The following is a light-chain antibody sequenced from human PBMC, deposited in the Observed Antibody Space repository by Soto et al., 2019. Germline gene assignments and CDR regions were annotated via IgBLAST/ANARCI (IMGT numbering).Light chain of an antibody. V-gene: IGLV2-14*01. CDR1: SSDVGGYEY. CDR3: ASITRSSTSV. J-gene: IGLJ1*01. Sequence: QSVLGQPASVSGSPGQSITISCTGTSSDVGGYEYVSWYQHQPDKAPKLIIYDVTNRPSGVSTRFSGSKSGNTASLTISGIQTEDEADYYCASITRSSTSVFXTGTKVTVL. CDR2: DVT.